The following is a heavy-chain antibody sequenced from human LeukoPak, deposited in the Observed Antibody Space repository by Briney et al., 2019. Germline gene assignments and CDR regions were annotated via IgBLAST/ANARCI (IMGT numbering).Heavy chain of an antibody. J-gene: IGHJ4*02. V-gene: IGHV3-30*02. CDR3: AKDPRRRYYRAGFDY. D-gene: IGHD1-26*01. CDR1: GFTFSSYG. Sequence: GGSLRLSCAASGFTFSSYGMHWVRQAPGKGLEWVSFIRCDGSNKYYADSVKGRFTISRDNSKNTLYLQMNSLRAEDTDVYSGAKDPRRRYYRAGFDYWGQGTLVTVSS. CDR2: IRCDGSNK.